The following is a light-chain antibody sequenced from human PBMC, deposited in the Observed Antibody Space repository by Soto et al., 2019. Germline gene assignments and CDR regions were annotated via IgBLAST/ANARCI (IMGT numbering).Light chain of an antibody. CDR1: SSDVGGYNY. CDR3: SSYTSSSTYV. J-gene: IGLJ1*01. CDR2: DVS. Sequence: QSALTQPASVSGSPGQSMTISCTGTSSDVGGYNYVSWYQQHPVKAPKLMIYDVSNRPSGVSNRFSGSKSGNTASLTISGLQAEDEADYYCSSYTSSSTYVFGTGTKVTVL. V-gene: IGLV2-14*03.